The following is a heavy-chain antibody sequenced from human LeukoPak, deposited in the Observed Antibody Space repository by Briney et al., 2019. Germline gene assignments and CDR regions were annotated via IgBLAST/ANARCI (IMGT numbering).Heavy chain of an antibody. V-gene: IGHV4-4*02. CDR2: IYYSGST. CDR1: GGSISSSNW. Sequence: PSETLSLTCAVSGGSISSSNWWNWVRQPPGKGLEWIGYIYYSGSTNYKPSLKSRVTISVETSKNQFSLKLRSVTAADTAVYYCARVTGYMIGDYFDYWGQGTLVTVSS. CDR3: ARVTGYMIGDYFDY. D-gene: IGHD3-22*01. J-gene: IGHJ4*02.